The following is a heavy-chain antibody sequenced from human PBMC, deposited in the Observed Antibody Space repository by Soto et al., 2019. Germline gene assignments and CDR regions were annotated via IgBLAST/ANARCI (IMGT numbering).Heavy chain of an antibody. CDR2: IKSKTDGGTT. Sequence: GGSLRLSCAASVLTFSKAWMIWVRQAPGKGLEWVGRIKSKTDGGTTDYAAPVKGRFTITRDDSKNTLYLQMNSLKTEDTAVYYCTTDALRFLEWLSYWGQGTLVTVSS. J-gene: IGHJ4*02. CDR1: VLTFSKAW. V-gene: IGHV3-15*01. D-gene: IGHD3-3*01. CDR3: TTDALRFLEWLSY.